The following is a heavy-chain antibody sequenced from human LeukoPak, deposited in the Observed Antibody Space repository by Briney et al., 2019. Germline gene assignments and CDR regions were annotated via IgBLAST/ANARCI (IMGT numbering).Heavy chain of an antibody. Sequence: GGSLRLSCAASGFTFNDYYMSWIRQAPGKGLEWLSYINIGGTNTHYADSVKGRFTISRDNAKRSLYLEMNNLRAEDTAVYYCATDGAGFDTWGQGVLVTVSS. CDR1: GFTFNDYY. V-gene: IGHV3-11*01. CDR2: INIGGTNT. J-gene: IGHJ5*02. CDR3: ATDGAGFDT.